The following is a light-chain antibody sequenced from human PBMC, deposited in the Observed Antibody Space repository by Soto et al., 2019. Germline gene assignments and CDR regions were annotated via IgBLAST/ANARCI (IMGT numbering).Light chain of an antibody. J-gene: IGLJ2*01. CDR1: SSDAGGYNY. Sequence: QSALTQPASVSGSPGQSITISCTGTSSDAGGYNYVSWYQQHPGKAPKLMIYDRPSGVSNRFSGSKSGNTASLTISGLQTEDEADYYCSSYTSSSTLEVVFGGGTKRPS. V-gene: IGLV2-14*01. CDR3: SSYTSSSTLEVV.